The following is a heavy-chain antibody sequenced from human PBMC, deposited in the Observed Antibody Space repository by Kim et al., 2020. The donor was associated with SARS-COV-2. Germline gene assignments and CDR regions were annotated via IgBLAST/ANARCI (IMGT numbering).Heavy chain of an antibody. D-gene: IGHD3-22*01. V-gene: IGHV4-30-4*01. J-gene: IGHJ3*02. CDR2: IYYSGST. CDR3: ARMPFTMIVVGVAFDI. CDR1: GGSISSGDYY. Sequence: SETLSLTCTVSGGSISSGDYYWSWIRQPPGKGLEWIGYIYYSGSTYYNPSLKSRFRISVPPSRPQFSLRRLSLTPASPAVYYCARMPFTMIVVGVAFDI.